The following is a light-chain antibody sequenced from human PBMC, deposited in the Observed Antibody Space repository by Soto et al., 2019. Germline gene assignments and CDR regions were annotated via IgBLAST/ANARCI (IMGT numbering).Light chain of an antibody. J-gene: IGKJ4*01. CDR1: QSVSSSY. CDR3: QQYGSSPLT. V-gene: IGKV3-20*01. CDR2: GAS. Sequence: IVLTQSPDTLSLSPGERPTLSCRASQSVSSSYLAWYQQKPGQAPRLLIYGASSRATGIPDRFSGSGSGTDFTLTISRLEPEDFAVYYCQQYGSSPLTFGGGTKVDI.